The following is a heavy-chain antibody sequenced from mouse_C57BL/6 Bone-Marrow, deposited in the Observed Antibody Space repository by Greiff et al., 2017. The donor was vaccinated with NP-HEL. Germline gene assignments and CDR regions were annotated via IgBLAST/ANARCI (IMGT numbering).Heavy chain of an antibody. Sequence: EVQLKESGPGLVKPSQSLSLTCSVTGYSITSGYYWNWIRQFPGNKLEWMGYISYDGSNNYNPSLKNRISITRDTSKNQFFLKLNSVTTEDTATYYCARGRSPWDYWGQGTSVTVSS. CDR1: GYSITSGYY. CDR3: ARGRSPWDY. J-gene: IGHJ4*01. CDR2: ISYDGSN. V-gene: IGHV3-6*01.